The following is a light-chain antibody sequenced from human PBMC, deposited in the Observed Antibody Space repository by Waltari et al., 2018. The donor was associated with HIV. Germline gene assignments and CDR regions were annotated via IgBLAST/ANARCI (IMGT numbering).Light chain of an antibody. J-gene: IGKJ1*01. CDR2: GAS. Sequence: EVVMRQTPATLSVSPGERLTLSFRASQSVGASLAWYQQKPGQTPRLLVYGASARFTSVPARFSGSGSGTEFTLTVTSLQSEDFAFYYCLQYGSWPWTFGQGTKVEIK. CDR1: QSVGAS. CDR3: LQYGSWPWT. V-gene: IGKV3-15*01.